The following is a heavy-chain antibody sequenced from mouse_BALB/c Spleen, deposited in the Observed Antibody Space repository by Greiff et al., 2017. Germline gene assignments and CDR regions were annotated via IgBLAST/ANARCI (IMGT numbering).Heavy chain of an antibody. CDR1: GYSFTDYI. D-gene: IGHD2-1*01. CDR3: AREGNHPTWFAY. J-gene: IGHJ3*01. Sequence: VQLQQTGPELVKPGASVKISCKASGYSFTDYIMLWVKQSHGKSLEWIGNINPYYGSTSYNLKFKGKATLTVDKSSSTAYMQLNSLTSEDSAVYYCAREGNHPTWFAYWGQGTLVTVSA. V-gene: IGHV1-39*01. CDR2: INPYYGST.